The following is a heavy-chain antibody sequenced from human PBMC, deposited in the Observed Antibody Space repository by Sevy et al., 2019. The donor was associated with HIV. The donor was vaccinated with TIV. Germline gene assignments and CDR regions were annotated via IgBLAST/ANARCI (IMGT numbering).Heavy chain of an antibody. CDR3: AAGVGASDFDY. CDR2: IKSKTDDATR. D-gene: IGHD1-26*01. V-gene: IGHV3-15*01. J-gene: IGHJ4*02. Sequence: GGSLRLSCVASGFTFSKAWMSWVRQAPGKGLEWVGRIKSKTDDATRDLAAPVKGRIIISRDDSKNTLYLQISNLKIEDTGVYFCAAGVGASDFDYWGQGTLVTVSS. CDR1: GFTFSKAW.